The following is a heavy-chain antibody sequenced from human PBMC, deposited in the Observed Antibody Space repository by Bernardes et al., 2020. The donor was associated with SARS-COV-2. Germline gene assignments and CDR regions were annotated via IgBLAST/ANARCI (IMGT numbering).Heavy chain of an antibody. CDR3: ARTTTVTPGYHYYFDY. V-gene: IGHV4-59*01. CDR2: IYYSGSA. J-gene: IGHJ4*02. Sequence: SETLSLTCTISGSMSSYYWSWIRQPPGKGLEWIGYIYYSGSANYNSSLKSRVTISVDTSKNQFSLKVNSVTAEDTAVYYCARTTTVTPGYHYYFDYWGQGALGNV. CDR1: GSMSSYY. D-gene: IGHD4-17*01.